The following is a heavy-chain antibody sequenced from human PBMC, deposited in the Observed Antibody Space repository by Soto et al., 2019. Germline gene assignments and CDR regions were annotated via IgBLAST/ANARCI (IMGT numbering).Heavy chain of an antibody. V-gene: IGHV1-18*01. CDR3: AREGIVLVPDDAFDI. CDR1: GYTFTSYG. CDR2: ISAYNGNT. J-gene: IGHJ3*02. Sequence: ASVKVSCKASGYTFTSYGISWVRQAPGQGLEWMGWISAYNGNTNYAQKLQGRVTMTTDTSTSTAYMELRSLRSDDTAVYYRAREGIVLVPDDAFDIWGQGTMVTVSS. D-gene: IGHD2-2*01.